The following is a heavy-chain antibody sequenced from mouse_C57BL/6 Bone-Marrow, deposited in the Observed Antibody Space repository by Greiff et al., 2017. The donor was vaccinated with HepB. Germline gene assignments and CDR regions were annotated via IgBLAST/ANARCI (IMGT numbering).Heavy chain of an antibody. D-gene: IGHD1-1*01. Sequence: LQESGAELVKPGASVKMSCKASGYTFTSYWITWVKQRPGQGLEWIGDIYPGSGSTNYNEKFKSKATLTVDTSSSTAYMQLSSLTSEDSAVYYSARSGSITTVAREDWGQGTTLTVAS. CDR3: ARSGSITTVARED. CDR1: GYTFTSYW. J-gene: IGHJ2*01. V-gene: IGHV1-55*01. CDR2: IYPGSGST.